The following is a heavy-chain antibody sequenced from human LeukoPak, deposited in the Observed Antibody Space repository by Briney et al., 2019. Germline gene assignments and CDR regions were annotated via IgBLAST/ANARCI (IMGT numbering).Heavy chain of an antibody. CDR1: GVSISNYY. CDR3: ARRLSYYYDSSGYVLGAFDI. D-gene: IGHD3-22*01. V-gene: IGHV4-59*01. J-gene: IGHJ3*02. CDR2: IYYTGST. Sequence: SETLSLTCTVSGVSISNYYWSWIRQPPGKGLEWIGYIYYTGSTNYNPSLKSRVTISVDTSKNQFSLKLSSVTAADTAVYYCARRLSYYYDSSGYVLGAFDIWGQGTMVTVSS.